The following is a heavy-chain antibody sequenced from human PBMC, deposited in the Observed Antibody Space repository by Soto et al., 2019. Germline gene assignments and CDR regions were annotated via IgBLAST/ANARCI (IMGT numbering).Heavy chain of an antibody. CDR1: GFTFTNYN. CDR3: ARDNGRGSSTSYYFDY. J-gene: IGHJ4*02. CDR2: ISSSSSDI. Sequence: KRSCAAAGFTFTNYNMHLVRTAPGKGLEWVSFISSSSSDIYYADSVKGRFTISIDNAKNSLYLQMNSLRAEDTAIYYCARDNGRGSSTSYYFDYWGQGTLVNVSS. D-gene: IGHD2-8*01. V-gene: IGHV3-21*01.